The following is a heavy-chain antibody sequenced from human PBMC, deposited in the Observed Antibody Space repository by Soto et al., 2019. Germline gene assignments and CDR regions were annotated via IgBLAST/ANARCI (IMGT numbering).Heavy chain of an antibody. Sequence: EVQLLESGGGLVQPGGSLRLSCAASGCTFSSYAMSWVRQAPGQGLEWVSAISGSGGRTYYADSVKGRFTISRDNSKNTLYLQMNSLRAEDTAVYYCAKDRYSSSWYGGYWGQGTLVTVSS. CDR1: GCTFSSYA. J-gene: IGHJ4*02. CDR3: AKDRYSSSWYGGY. V-gene: IGHV3-23*01. CDR2: ISGSGGRT. D-gene: IGHD6-13*01.